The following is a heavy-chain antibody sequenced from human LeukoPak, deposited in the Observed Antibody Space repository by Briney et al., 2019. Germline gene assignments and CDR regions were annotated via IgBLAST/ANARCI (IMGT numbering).Heavy chain of an antibody. CDR2: ISANGGNT. CDR1: GFTISNYA. CDR3: VKDLYKGDTSSWYYLDY. Sequence: PGGSLRLSCSASGFTISNYAMHWVRQAPGKGLEYVSAISANGGNTYYADSVKGGFTISRDNSKNTLYLQMSSLRAEDTAIYHCVKDLYKGDTSSWYYLDYWGQGTLVTVSS. J-gene: IGHJ4*02. D-gene: IGHD6-13*01. V-gene: IGHV3-64D*06.